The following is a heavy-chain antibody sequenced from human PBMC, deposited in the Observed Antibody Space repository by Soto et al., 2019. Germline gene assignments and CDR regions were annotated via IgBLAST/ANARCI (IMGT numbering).Heavy chain of an antibody. CDR1: GFTFSSYA. CDR3: ASKNSDSSAMVDY. D-gene: IGHD3-22*01. CDR2: ISYDGSNK. V-gene: IGHV3-30-3*01. Sequence: GGSLRLSCAASGFTFSSYAMHWVRQAPGKGLEWVAVISYDGSNKYYADSVKGRFTISRDNSKNTLYLQMNSLRAEDTAVYYCASKNSDSSAMVDYWGPGTLATVSS. J-gene: IGHJ4*02.